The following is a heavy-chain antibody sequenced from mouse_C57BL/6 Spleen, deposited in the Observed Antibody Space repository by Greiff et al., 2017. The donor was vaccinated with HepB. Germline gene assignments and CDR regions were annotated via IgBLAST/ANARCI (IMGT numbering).Heavy chain of an antibody. CDR1: GYAFSSSW. CDR2: IYPGDGDT. CDR3: ARKTCPYYFDY. V-gene: IGHV1-82*01. J-gene: IGHJ2*01. Sequence: VQLQQSGPELVKPGASVKISCKASGYAFSSSWMNWVKQRPGKGLEWIGRIYPGDGDTNYNGKFKGKATLTADKSSNTAYMQLSSLTSEDSAVYFCARKTCPYYFDYWGQGTTLTVSA.